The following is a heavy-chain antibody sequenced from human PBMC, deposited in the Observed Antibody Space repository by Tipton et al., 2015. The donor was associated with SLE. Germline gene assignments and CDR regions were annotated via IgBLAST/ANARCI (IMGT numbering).Heavy chain of an antibody. V-gene: IGHV4-38-2*02. CDR1: GYSISSGYY. D-gene: IGHD3-3*01. J-gene: IGHJ4*02. Sequence: TLSLTCTASGYSISSGYYWGWIRQPPGKGLEWIGYISFSGLTNYNPSVRSRVSTSMDTSKNQFSLQMSSVTAADTALYYCARHKLGFSWSYFDSWGQGTLVTVSS. CDR2: ISFSGLT. CDR3: ARHKLGFSWSYFDS.